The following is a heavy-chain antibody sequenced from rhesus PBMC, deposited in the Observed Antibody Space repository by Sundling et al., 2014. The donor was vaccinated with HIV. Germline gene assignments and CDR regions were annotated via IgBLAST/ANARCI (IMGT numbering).Heavy chain of an antibody. CDR1: GGSISSGYYY. CDR3: ATNNWNYEAPLDF. Sequence: QVQLQESGPGLVKPSETLSLTCVVSGGSISSGYYYWSWIRQPPGKGLEWIGRLYGSGGNTDYNPSLKSRVTISIDTSKNQFSLKLTSVTAADTAVYYCATNNWNYEAPLDFWGQGVVVTVSS. CDR2: LYGSGGNT. D-gene: IGHD1-26*01. V-gene: IGHV4-160*01. J-gene: IGHJ6*01.